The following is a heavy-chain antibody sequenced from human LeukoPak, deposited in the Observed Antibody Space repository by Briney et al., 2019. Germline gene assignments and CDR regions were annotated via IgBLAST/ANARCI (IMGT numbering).Heavy chain of an antibody. CDR2: ISSGSSYI. V-gene: IGHV3-21*01. CDR1: GFTFSSYG. Sequence: GGSLRLSCAASGFTFSSYGMNWVRQAPGTGLEWVSSISSGSSYIYYADSLKGRFTISRDNAKNSLYLQMNSLRAEDTAVYYCARGPPYYDILTGFNPWGQGTLVTVSS. CDR3: ARGPPYYDILTGFNP. J-gene: IGHJ5*02. D-gene: IGHD3-9*01.